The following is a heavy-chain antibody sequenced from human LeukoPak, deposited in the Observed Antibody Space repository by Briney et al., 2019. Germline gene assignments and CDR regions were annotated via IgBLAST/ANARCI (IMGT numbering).Heavy chain of an antibody. V-gene: IGHV4-34*01. CDR2: INHSGST. CDR3: ARVASYGYQQQLVHYYYYYMDV. CDR1: DGSFNDYY. Sequence: PSETPSLTCAVYDGSFNDYYWSWIRQPPGKGLEWIGEINHSGSTNYNPSLKSRVTISVDTSKNQFSLRLSSVTAADTAVYYCARVASYGYQQQLVHYYYYYMDVWGKGTTVTVSS. J-gene: IGHJ6*03. D-gene: IGHD5-18*01.